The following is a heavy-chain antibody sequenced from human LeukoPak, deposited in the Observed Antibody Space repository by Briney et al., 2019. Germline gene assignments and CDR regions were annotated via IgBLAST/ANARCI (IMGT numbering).Heavy chain of an antibody. CDR2: IYPGDSET. J-gene: IGHJ4*02. Sequence: GESLKISCKGSGYSSTTYWIGWVRPMPGKGLEWMGIIYPGDSETRYSPSFQGQVTISADKSISTAYLQWSSLKASDTAMYYCARRHVYNYFFDYWGQGTLVPVSS. CDR1: GYSSTTYW. V-gene: IGHV5-51*01. D-gene: IGHD5-24*01. CDR3: ARRHVYNYFFDY.